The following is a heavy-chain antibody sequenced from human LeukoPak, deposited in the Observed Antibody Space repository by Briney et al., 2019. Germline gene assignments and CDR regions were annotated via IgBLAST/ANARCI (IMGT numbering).Heavy chain of an antibody. CDR3: AKDRENFIPETTFFYNYGLDV. V-gene: IGHV1-2*02. D-gene: IGHD2/OR15-2a*01. J-gene: IGHJ6*02. CDR2: INPKSGGT. Sequence: FLHWVRQAPGQGLEWMGWINPKSGGTTYAQKFQGRVTITRDTPISTAYMEVSRLGSDDTAVYFCAKDRENFIPETTFFYNYGLDVWGQGTTVTVSS. CDR1: F.